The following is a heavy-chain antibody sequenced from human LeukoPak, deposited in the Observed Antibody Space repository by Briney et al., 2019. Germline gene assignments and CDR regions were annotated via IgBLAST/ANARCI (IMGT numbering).Heavy chain of an antibody. Sequence: SGPTLVKPTQPLPLTCTFSGFSLTTSGVSVGWIRQPPGKALEWLALIYWDDDKRYSPSLKSRLTITKDTSKHQVVLTMTNMDPVDTATYYCAHREVRLDYFDYWGQGTLVTVSS. V-gene: IGHV2-5*02. CDR1: GFSLTTSGVS. CDR3: AHREVRLDYFDY. D-gene: IGHD3-9*01. CDR2: IYWDDDK. J-gene: IGHJ4*02.